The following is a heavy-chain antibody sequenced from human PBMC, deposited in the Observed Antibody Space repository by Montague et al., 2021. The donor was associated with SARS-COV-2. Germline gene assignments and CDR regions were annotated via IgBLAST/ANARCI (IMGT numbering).Heavy chain of an antibody. Sequence: SLRLSRAASGFTFSSYSMNWVRQAPGKGLEWVSSISSSSSYIYYADSVKGRFTISRDNAKNSLYLQMNSLRAEDTAVYYCASYQNYYYYYGMDVWGQGTTVTVSS. D-gene: IGHD2-2*01. V-gene: IGHV3-21*01. CDR3: ASYQNYYYYYGMDV. J-gene: IGHJ6*02. CDR2: ISSSSSYI. CDR1: GFTFSSYS.